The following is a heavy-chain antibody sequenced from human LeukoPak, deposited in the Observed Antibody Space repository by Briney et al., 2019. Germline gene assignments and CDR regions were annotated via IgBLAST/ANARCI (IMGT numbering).Heavy chain of an antibody. D-gene: IGHD3-3*01. CDR1: GFTFSSYS. Sequence: GGSLRLSCAASGFTFSSYSMNWVRQAPGKGLEWVSSISSSGSYIYYADSVKGRFTISRDNAKNSLYLQMSSLRAEDTAVYYCARSSILEWLPYYYYYMDVWGKGTTVTVSS. CDR3: ARSSILEWLPYYYYYMDV. V-gene: IGHV3-21*01. CDR2: ISSSGSYI. J-gene: IGHJ6*03.